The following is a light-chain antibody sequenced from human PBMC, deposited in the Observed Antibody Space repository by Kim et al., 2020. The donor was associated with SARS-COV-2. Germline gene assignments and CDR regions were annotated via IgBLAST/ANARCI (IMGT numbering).Light chain of an antibody. CDR3: QSYAGSIREV. Sequence: YQQRPGTAPKLLIYGDSKRPSGVPDRFSGSNSGPSASLTISGLQAADEADYYCQSYAGSIREVFGAGTQLTVL. CDR2: GDS. J-gene: IGLJ2*01. V-gene: IGLV1-40*01.